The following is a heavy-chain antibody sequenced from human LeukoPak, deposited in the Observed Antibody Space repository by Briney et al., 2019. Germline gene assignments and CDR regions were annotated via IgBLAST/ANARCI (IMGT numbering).Heavy chain of an antibody. Sequence: GGSLRLSCAASGFTFSSYAMSWVRQAPGKGLEWVSAISGSGGSTYYADSVKGRFTISRDNSKNTLYLQMNSLRAEDTAVYYCAKDNHYYDSSGYFFFAAFDIWGQGTMVAVSS. CDR1: GFTFSSYA. V-gene: IGHV3-23*01. CDR3: AKDNHYYDSSGYFFFAAFDI. J-gene: IGHJ3*02. D-gene: IGHD3-22*01. CDR2: ISGSGGST.